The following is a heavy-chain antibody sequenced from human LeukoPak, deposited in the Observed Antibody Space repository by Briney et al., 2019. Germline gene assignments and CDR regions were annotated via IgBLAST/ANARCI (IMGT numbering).Heavy chain of an antibody. V-gene: IGHV4-4*02. CDR2: SFHSGGT. CDR1: GGSFSDDNW. CDR3: ARDCSGGTCPTGGRDVFDF. D-gene: IGHD2-15*01. J-gene: IGHJ3*01. Sequence: SGTLSLTCAVSGGSFSDDNWWSWARQTPGNGLEWIGESFHSGGTNYNPSLKSRVTMSVDKSKNQFSLQLKSVTAADTAVYYCARDCSGGTCPTGGRDVFDFWGQGTMVTVSS.